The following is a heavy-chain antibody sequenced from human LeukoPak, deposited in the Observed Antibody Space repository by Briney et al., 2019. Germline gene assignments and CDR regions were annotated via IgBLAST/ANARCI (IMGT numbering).Heavy chain of an antibody. CDR1: GGSITSHY. CDR3: ARDAIDGGYYMDV. Sequence: SETLSLTCTVSGGSITSHYWSWIRQPPGKGLEWIGYMYYSGFSNYNPSLKSRVTISIDTSKNQFSLKLSSVTAADTAVYYCARDAIDGGYYMDVWGKGTTVTVSS. J-gene: IGHJ6*03. V-gene: IGHV4-59*11. CDR2: MYYSGFS. D-gene: IGHD2-15*01.